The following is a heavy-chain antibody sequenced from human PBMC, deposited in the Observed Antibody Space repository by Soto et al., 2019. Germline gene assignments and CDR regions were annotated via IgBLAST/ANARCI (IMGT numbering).Heavy chain of an antibody. CDR1: GGSFSGYY. V-gene: IGHV4-34*01. J-gene: IGHJ5*02. Sequence: QVQLQQWGAGLLKPSETLSLTCAVYGGSFSGYYWSWIRQPPGKGLEWIGEINHSGSTNYNPSLKSRVTISVDTSKTQFSLKLSSVTAADTAVYYCARKGSKVPAAILWFDPWGQGTLVTVSS. D-gene: IGHD2-2*01. CDR2: INHSGST. CDR3: ARKGSKVPAAILWFDP.